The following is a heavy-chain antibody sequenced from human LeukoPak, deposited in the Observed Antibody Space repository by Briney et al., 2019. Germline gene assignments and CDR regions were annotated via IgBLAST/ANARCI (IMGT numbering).Heavy chain of an antibody. Sequence: GGSLRLSCAASGFTVSSNYMSWVRQAPGKGLEWVSVIYSGGSTYYGDSVKGRFTISRDNSKNTLYLQMNSLRAEDTAMYYCARGLKYSTGWYYFDYWGQGTLVIVSS. V-gene: IGHV3-53*01. D-gene: IGHD6-19*01. CDR3: ARGLKYSTGWYYFDY. CDR2: IYSGGST. J-gene: IGHJ4*02. CDR1: GFTVSSNY.